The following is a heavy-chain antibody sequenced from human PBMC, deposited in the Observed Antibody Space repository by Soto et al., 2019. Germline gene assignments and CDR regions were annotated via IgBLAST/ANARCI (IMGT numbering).Heavy chain of an antibody. J-gene: IGHJ4*02. CDR2: IYWKSLSF. CDR3: VRGASRDGYNLVDVFDY. D-gene: IGHD5-12*01. Sequence: EVQLVESGGGLVQPGRSLRLSCGLYGYTFEDYAIHWIRQAPGRGLEWLSGIYWKSLSFGYADSVKGRFIISKDNATNSVHLQMNSLRPEDTALYHCVRGASRDGYNLVDVFDYWGQGARVTVSS. CDR1: GYTFEDYA. V-gene: IGHV3-9*01.